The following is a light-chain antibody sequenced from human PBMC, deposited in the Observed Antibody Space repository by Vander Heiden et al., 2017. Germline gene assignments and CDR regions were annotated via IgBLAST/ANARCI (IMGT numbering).Light chain of an antibody. J-gene: IGLJ3*02. CDR2: DNN. CDR3: AAWDDSLTGWV. Sequence: QSVLTQPPSASGPPGQRVPISCSGSSSNIGRNTVNWYQQLPGTAPKVLIYDNNQRPSGIPDRFSGSKSGTSASLAISGLQSEDEADYYCAAWDDSLTGWVFGGGTKLTVL. V-gene: IGLV1-44*01. CDR1: SSNIGRNT.